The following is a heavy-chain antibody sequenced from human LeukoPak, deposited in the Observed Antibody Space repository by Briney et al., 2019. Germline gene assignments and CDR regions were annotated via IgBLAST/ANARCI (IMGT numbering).Heavy chain of an antibody. D-gene: IGHD3-22*01. V-gene: IGHV4-4*07. CDR1: GGSISSYY. CDR2: IYTSGST. CDR3: AASRKHYYDSSGYSY. Sequence: PSETLSLTCTVSGGSISSYYWSWIRQPDGKGLEWIGRIYTSGSTNYNPSLKSRVTMSVDTSKNQFSLKLSSVTAADTAVYYCAASRKHYYDSSGYSYWGQGTLVTVSS. J-gene: IGHJ4*02.